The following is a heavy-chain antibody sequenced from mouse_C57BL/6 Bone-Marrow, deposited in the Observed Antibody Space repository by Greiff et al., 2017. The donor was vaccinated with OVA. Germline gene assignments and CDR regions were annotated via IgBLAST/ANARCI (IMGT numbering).Heavy chain of an antibody. CDR1: GYTFTDYE. D-gene: IGHD1-1*01. CDR2: IDPETGGT. V-gene: IGHV1-15*01. Sequence: VQLQQSGAELVRPGASVTLSCKASGYTFTDYEMHWVKQTPVHGLEWIGAIDPETGGTAYNQKFKGKAILTADKSSSTAYMELRSLTSEYSAVYYYTRLRGYAVGYRGQGTSVTVSS. J-gene: IGHJ4*01. CDR3: TRLRGYAVGY.